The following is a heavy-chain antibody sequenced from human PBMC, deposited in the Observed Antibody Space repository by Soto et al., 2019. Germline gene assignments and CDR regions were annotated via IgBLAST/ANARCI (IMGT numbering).Heavy chain of an antibody. CDR2: VIGSGVNV. V-gene: IGHV3-23*01. CDR3: AKGSAFECKGAICYPFDH. Sequence: GGSLRLSCTASGFTFSNYAINWVRLAPGKRLEWVSSVIGSGVNVFYADSVKGRFTISRDNSKNTVYLEMNSLRADDTAEYFCAKGSAFECKGAICYPFDHWGRGALVTVSS. J-gene: IGHJ4*02. D-gene: IGHD3-10*01. CDR1: GFTFSNYA.